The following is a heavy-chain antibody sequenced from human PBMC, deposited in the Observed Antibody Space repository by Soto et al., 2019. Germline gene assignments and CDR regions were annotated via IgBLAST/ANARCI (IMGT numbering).Heavy chain of an antibody. CDR2: IYYSGST. Sequence: SETLSLTCTVSGGSISSGGYYWSWIRQHPGKGLEWIGYIYYSGSTNYNPSLKSRVTISVDTSKNQFSLKLSSVTAADTAVYYCAREALRDDYIWGSYPTGFDPWGQGTLVTVSS. CDR3: AREALRDDYIWGSYPTGFDP. V-gene: IGHV4-61*08. J-gene: IGHJ5*02. D-gene: IGHD3-16*02. CDR1: GGSISSGGYY.